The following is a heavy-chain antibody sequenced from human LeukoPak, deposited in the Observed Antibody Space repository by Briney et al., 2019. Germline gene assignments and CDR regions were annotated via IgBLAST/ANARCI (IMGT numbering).Heavy chain of an antibody. CDR3: ARRAGAYSHPYDY. J-gene: IGHJ4*02. CDR1: GFTFSNYW. CDR2: IYSDNT. D-gene: IGHD4/OR15-4a*01. V-gene: IGHV3-53*01. Sequence: LPGGSLRLSCAASGFTFSNYWIHWVRQVPGKGLEWVSFIYSDNTHYSDSVKGRFTISRDNSKNTLYLQMNSLRAEDTAVYYCARRAGAYSHPYDYWGQGTLVTVSS.